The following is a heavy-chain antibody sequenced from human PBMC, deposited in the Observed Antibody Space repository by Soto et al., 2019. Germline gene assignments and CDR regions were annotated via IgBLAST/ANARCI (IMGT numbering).Heavy chain of an antibody. CDR2: IYYSGST. V-gene: IGHV4-61*01. D-gene: IGHD1-26*01. CDR1: GGSVSSGSYY. Sequence: LSLTCTVSGGSVSSGSYYWSWIRQPPGKGLEWIGYIYYSGSTNYNPSLKSRVTISVDTSKNQFSLKLSSVTAADTAVYYCARVDYSGSYYHFEYSGQGTLVTVSS. J-gene: IGHJ4*02. CDR3: ARVDYSGSYYHFEY.